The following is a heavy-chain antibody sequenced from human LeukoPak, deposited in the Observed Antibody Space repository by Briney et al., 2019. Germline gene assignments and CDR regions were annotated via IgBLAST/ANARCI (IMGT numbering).Heavy chain of an antibody. CDR3: ARGGYDFWSGYTTFDP. CDR2: TSAYNGNT. CDR1: GYTFTGYG. Sequence: ASVKVSCKASGYTFTGYGISWVRQAPGQGLEWMGWTSAYNGNTNYAQKLQGRVTMTTDTSTSTAYMELRSLRSDDTAVYYCARGGYDFWSGYTTFDPWGQGTLVTVSS. J-gene: IGHJ5*02. D-gene: IGHD3-3*01. V-gene: IGHV1-18*01.